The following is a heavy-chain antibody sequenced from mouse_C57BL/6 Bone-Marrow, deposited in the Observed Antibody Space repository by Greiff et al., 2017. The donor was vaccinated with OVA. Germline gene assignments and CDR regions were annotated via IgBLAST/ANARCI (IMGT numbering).Heavy chain of an antibody. Sequence: EVKLVESGGGLVQPGGSLKLSCAASGFTFSDYGMAWVRQAPRKGPEWVAFISNLAYSIYYADTVTGRFTISRENAKNTLYLEMSSLRSEDTAMYYCARLNYGSSYGYAMDYWGQGTSVTVSS. V-gene: IGHV5-15*01. CDR3: ARLNYGSSYGYAMDY. CDR2: ISNLAYSI. CDR1: GFTFSDYG. D-gene: IGHD1-1*01. J-gene: IGHJ4*01.